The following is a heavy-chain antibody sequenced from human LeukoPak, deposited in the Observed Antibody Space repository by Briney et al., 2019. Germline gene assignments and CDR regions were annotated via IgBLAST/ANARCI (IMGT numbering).Heavy chain of an antibody. D-gene: IGHD2-2*01. V-gene: IGHV4-59*01. CDR3: ASGPYCSSTSCYGWYVDY. CDR2: IYYSGST. CDR1: GGSISSYY. Sequence: PSETLSLTCTVSGGSISSYYWSWIRQPPGKGLEWIGYIYYSGSTNYNPSLKSRVTISVDTSKNQFSLKLSCVTAADTAVYYCASGPYCSSTSCYGWYVDYWGQGTLVTVSS. J-gene: IGHJ4*02.